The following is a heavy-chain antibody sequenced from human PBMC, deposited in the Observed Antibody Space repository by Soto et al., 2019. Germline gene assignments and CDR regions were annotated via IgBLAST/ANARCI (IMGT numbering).Heavy chain of an antibody. J-gene: IGHJ6*02. V-gene: IGHV4-30-4*01. CDR2: IYYSGST. CDR1: GGSISSGDYY. Sequence: QVQLQESGPRLVKPSQTLSLTCTVSGGSISSGDYYWSWIRQPPGKGLEWIGYIYYSGSTYYNPSLKSRVTISVDTSKNQFSLKLSSVTAADTAVYYCARVHKPTVTRSYYYGMDVWGQGTTVTVSS. D-gene: IGHD4-4*01. CDR3: ARVHKPTVTRSYYYGMDV.